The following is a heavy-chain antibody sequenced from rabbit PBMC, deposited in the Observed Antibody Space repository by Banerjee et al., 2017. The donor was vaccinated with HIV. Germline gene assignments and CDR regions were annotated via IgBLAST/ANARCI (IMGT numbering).Heavy chain of an antibody. CDR1: GFSFSSSDY. CDR3: ARDSGTSFSTYGMDL. V-gene: IGHV1S40*01. Sequence: QSLEESGGGLVQPEGSLALTCKASGFSFSSSDYICWVRQAPGKGLEWISCIAGSSSGFTYSATWAKGRFTISNPSSTTVTLQMTSLTAADTATYFCARDSGTSFSTYGMDLWGQGTLVTVS. D-gene: IGHD8-1*01. CDR2: IAGSSSGFT. J-gene: IGHJ6*01.